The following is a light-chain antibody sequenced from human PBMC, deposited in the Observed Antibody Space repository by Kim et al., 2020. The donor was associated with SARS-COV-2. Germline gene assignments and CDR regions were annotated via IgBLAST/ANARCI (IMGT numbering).Light chain of an antibody. Sequence: QSVLIQPPSASGTPGQRLTISCSGTNSNIGNNPVNWYQQLPGTAPKLLLYSQNQRPSGVPDRFSGSKSGTSASLAIGGLQSEDEAEYYCAAWDHSLNVVVFGTGTKVTVL. CDR3: AAWDHSLNVVV. V-gene: IGLV1-44*01. CDR2: SQN. J-gene: IGLJ1*01. CDR1: NSNIGNNP.